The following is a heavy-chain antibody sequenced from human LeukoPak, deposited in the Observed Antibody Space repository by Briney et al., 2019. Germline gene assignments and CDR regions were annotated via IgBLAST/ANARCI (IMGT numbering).Heavy chain of an antibody. D-gene: IGHD3-22*01. V-gene: IGHV1-2*02. CDR3: ARDPRITMIVVPRGPFDY. Sequence: ASVKVSFKASGYTFTGYYMHWVRQAPGQGLEWMGWINPNSGGTNYAQKFQGRVTMTRDTSISTAYMELSRLRSDDTAVYYCARDPRITMIVVPRGPFDYWGQGTLVTVSS. CDR1: GYTFTGYY. CDR2: INPNSGGT. J-gene: IGHJ4*02.